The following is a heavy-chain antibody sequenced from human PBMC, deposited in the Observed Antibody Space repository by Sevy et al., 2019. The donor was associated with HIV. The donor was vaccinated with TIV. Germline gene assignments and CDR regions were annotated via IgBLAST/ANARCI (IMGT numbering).Heavy chain of an antibody. V-gene: IGHV4-4*07. J-gene: IGHJ6*02. D-gene: IGHD6-19*01. CDR1: GGSISSYY. CDR3: ASEVMWLAAARYYYYGMDV. CDR2: IYTSGST. Sequence: SETLSLTCTVSGGSISSYYWSWIRQPAGKGLEWIGRIYTSGSTNYNPSLKSRVTMSVDTSKNQFSLKLSSVTAADTAVYYCASEVMWLAAARYYYYGMDVWGQGTTVTVSS.